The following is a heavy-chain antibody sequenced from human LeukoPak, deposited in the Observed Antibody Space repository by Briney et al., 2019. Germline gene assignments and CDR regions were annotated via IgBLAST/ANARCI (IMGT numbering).Heavy chain of an antibody. J-gene: IGHJ4*02. D-gene: IGHD3-10*01. CDR1: Y. Sequence: YIHWVRQAPGQGLEWMGIINPSGGSTSYAQKFQGRVTMTRDTSTSTVYMELGSLRSEDTAVYYCAILSGSYYPTYDYWGQGTLVTVSS. V-gene: IGHV1-46*01. CDR3: AILSGSYYPTYDY. CDR2: INPSGGST.